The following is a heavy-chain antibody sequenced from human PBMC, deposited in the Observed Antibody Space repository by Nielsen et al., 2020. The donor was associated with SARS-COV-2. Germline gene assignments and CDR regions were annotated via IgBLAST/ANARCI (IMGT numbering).Heavy chain of an antibody. V-gene: IGHV4-31*03. Sequence: SETLSLTCTVSGGSISSGGYYWSWIRQHPGKGLEWIGYIYYSGSTYYNPSLKSRVTISVDTSKNQFSLKLSSVTAADTAVYYCARVRTYGSGSYYWFDPWGQGTLVTVSS. D-gene: IGHD3-10*01. CDR1: GGSISSGGYY. CDR3: ARVRTYGSGSYYWFDP. CDR2: IYYSGST. J-gene: IGHJ5*02.